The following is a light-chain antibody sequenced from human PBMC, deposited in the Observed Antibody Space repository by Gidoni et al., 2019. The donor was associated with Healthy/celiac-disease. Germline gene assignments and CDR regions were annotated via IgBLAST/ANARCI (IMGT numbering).Light chain of an antibody. CDR1: QSISSY. V-gene: IGKV1-39*01. J-gene: IGKJ5*01. Sequence: DLQRTQSPSSLSASVGDRVTITCRASQSISSYLNWYQQKPGKAPKLLIYAASSLQSVVPSRFSGSGSGTDFTLTISSLQPEDFATYYCQQSYSTLFGQGTRLEIK. CDR3: QQSYSTL. CDR2: AAS.